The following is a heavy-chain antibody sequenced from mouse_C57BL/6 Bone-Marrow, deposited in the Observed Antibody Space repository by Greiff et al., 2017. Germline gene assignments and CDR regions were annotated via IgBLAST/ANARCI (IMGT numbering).Heavy chain of an antibody. CDR2: IGPGSGST. D-gene: IGHD2-4*01. V-gene: IGHV1-77*01. Sequence: QVQLQQSGAELVKPGASVKISCKASGYTFTDYYINWVKQRPGQGLEWIGKIGPGSGSTYYNEKFKGKATLTADKSSSTAYMQLRSLTSEDSAVDFCCCYDYEGGGLAYWGQGTLVTVSA. CDR3: CCYDYEGGGLAY. J-gene: IGHJ3*01. CDR1: GYTFTDYY.